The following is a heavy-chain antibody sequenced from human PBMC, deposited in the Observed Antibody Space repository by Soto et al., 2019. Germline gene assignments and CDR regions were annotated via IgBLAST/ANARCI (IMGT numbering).Heavy chain of an antibody. CDR1: GFTFSSYA. D-gene: IGHD3-3*01. Sequence: EVQLLESGRGLVQPGGSLRLSCAASGFTFSSYAMRWVRQAPGKGLEWVSAISGSGGSTYYADSVKGRFTISRDNSKNTLYLQMNSLRAEDTAVYYCAKSSGPEWHLRPLPYNWFYPWGQGTLVAVAA. CDR2: ISGSGGST. J-gene: IGHJ5*02. V-gene: IGHV3-23*01. CDR3: AKSSGPEWHLRPLPYNWFYP.